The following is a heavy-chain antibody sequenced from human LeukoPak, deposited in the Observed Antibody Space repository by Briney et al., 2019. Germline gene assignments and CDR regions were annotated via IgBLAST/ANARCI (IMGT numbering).Heavy chain of an antibody. Sequence: SVKVSCKASGGTFSSYAISWVRQAPGQGLEWTGGIIPIFGTANYAQKFQGRVTITADESTSTAYMELRSLRSEDTAVYYCAGGSRGIYCSGGSCYSGSWFDPWGQGTLVTVSS. CDR2: IIPIFGTA. CDR3: AGGSRGIYCSGGSCYSGSWFDP. CDR1: GGTFSSYA. V-gene: IGHV1-69*13. J-gene: IGHJ5*02. D-gene: IGHD2-15*01.